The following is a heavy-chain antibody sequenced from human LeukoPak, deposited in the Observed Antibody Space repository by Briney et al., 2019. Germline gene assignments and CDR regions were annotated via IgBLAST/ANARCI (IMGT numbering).Heavy chain of an antibody. Sequence: ASVKVSCKASGGTFSSYAISWVRQAPGQGLEWMGRIIPILGIANYAQKFQGRVTITADKATSTAYMELSSLRSEDTAVYYCASSGWIQLWLDNYWGQGTLVTVSS. J-gene: IGHJ4*02. CDR2: IIPILGIA. CDR3: ASSGWIQLWLDNY. D-gene: IGHD5-18*01. V-gene: IGHV1-69*04. CDR1: GGTFSSYA.